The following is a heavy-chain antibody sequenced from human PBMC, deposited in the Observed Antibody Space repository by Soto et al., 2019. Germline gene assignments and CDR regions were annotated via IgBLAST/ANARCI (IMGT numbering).Heavy chain of an antibody. V-gene: IGHV3-15*07. D-gene: IGHD2-15*01. CDR2: IKTKGEGGPT. CDR3: TTGSVEGV. Sequence: EVQLVESGGGFIQPGGSLRLSCAASGLHISNAWMNWVRQAPGKGLEWVGRIKTKGEGGPTDYAAAVKGRFTVSRDDSKNQVHPAMNSLKTEDTAVYYCTTGSVEGVWGQGTTVTVSS. CDR1: GLHISNAW. J-gene: IGHJ6*02.